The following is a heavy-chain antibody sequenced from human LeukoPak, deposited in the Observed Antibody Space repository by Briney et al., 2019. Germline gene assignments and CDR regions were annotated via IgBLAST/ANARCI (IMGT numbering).Heavy chain of an antibody. J-gene: IGHJ4*02. V-gene: IGHV3-66*01. D-gene: IGHD1-26*01. CDR3: ARGDSGSYYFDY. Sequence: GGSLRLSCAASGFTVSSNYMSWVRQAPGEGLEWVSVIYSGGSTYYADSVKGRFTISRDNSKNTLYLQMNSLRAEDTAVYYCARGDSGSYYFDYWGQGTLVTVSS. CDR2: IYSGGST. CDR1: GFTVSSNY.